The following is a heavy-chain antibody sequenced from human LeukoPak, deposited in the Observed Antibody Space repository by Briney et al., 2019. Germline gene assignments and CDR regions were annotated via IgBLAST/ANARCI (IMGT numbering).Heavy chain of an antibody. J-gene: IGHJ4*02. D-gene: IGHD3-22*01. V-gene: IGHV4-39*01. CDR3: ARRDDSSGYHKIFDY. Sequence: SGTLSLTCTVSGGSISSSSYYWGWIRQPPGKGLEWIGNIYYGENTYYNPSLKSRVTISIDTSKNQFYLKLSSLTAADTAVYYCARRDDSSGYHKIFDYWGPGTLVTVSS. CDR1: GGSISSSSYY. CDR2: IYYGENT.